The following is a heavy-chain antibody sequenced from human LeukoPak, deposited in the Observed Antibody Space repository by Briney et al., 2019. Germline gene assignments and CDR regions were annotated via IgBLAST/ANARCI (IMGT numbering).Heavy chain of an antibody. CDR3: AKDRTSGWYQGGGFDI. CDR1: GFTFDDYT. V-gene: IGHV3-43*01. Sequence: GGSLRLSCAASGFTFDDYTMHWVRQAPGKGLEWVSLISWDGGRTYYEDSVKGRFTISRDNSKNSLYLQMNSLKTEDTALYYCAKDRTSGWYQGGGFDIWGQGTMVTVSS. J-gene: IGHJ3*02. CDR2: ISWDGGRT. D-gene: IGHD6-13*01.